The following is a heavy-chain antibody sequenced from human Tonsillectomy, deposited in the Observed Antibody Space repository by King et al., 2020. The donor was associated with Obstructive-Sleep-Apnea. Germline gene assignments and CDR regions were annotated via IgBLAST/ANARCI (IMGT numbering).Heavy chain of an antibody. Sequence: VQLVESGGGVVQPGRSLRLSCAASGFTFNDYTMHWVRQAPGKGLEWVAVISDDGRDKNYADSVEGRFSISRDKSRNTLHRQMHGLTVEDTAVYYCAREGITLAGSVDHWGQGTLVTVSS. CDR3: AREGITLAGSVDH. CDR1: GFTFNDYT. V-gene: IGHV3-30*03. J-gene: IGHJ4*02. D-gene: IGHD6-19*01. CDR2: ISDDGRDK.